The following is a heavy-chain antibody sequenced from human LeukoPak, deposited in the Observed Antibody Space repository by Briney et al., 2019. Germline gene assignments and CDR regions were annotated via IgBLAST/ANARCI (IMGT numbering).Heavy chain of an antibody. Sequence: SETLSLTCAVYGGSFSVYYWSWIRQPPGKGLEWIGEINHSGSTNYNPSLKSRVTISVDTSKNQFSLKLSSVTAADTAVYYCARGKNVWGSYHYIRWFDPWGQGTLVTVSS. CDR3: ARGKNVWGSYHYIRWFDP. V-gene: IGHV4-34*01. D-gene: IGHD3-16*02. J-gene: IGHJ5*02. CDR2: INHSGST. CDR1: GGSFSVYY.